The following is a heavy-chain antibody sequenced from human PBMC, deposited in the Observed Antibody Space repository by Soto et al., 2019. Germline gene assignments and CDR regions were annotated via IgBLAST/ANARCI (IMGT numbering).Heavy chain of an antibody. CDR3: ARNHPPGGWYYGMDV. CDR2: IYYSGST. J-gene: IGHJ6*02. V-gene: IGHV4-39*01. Sequence: SETLSLTCTVSGGSISSSSYYWGWIRQPPGKGLEWIGSIYYSGSTYYNPSLKSRVTISVDTSKNQFSLKLSSVTAADTAVYYCARNHPPGGWYYGMDVWGQGTTVTVSS. D-gene: IGHD2-15*01. CDR1: GGSISSSSYY.